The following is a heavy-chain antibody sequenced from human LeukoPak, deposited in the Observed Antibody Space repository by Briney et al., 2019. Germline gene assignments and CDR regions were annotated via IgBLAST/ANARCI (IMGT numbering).Heavy chain of an antibody. V-gene: IGHV4-59*08. CDR2: IYYIGST. J-gene: IGHJ4*02. CDR1: GGSISSYY. Sequence: SETLSLTCTVSGGSISSYYWSWIRQPPGKGLEWIGYIYYIGSTNCNPSLKSRVTISIDTSKSQFSLKLSSVTAADTAVYFCARHEYSYGYFDYWGQGTLVTVSS. CDR3: ARHEYSYGYFDY. D-gene: IGHD5-18*01.